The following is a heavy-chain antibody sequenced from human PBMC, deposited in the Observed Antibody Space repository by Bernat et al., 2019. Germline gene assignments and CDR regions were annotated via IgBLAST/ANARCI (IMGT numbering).Heavy chain of an antibody. J-gene: IGHJ4*02. CDR1: GYTFTDYY. Sequence: QVQLVQSGAEVKKPAASVKVSCKASGYTFTDYYIHWARQAPGQGLEWMGWINPHSGATNYAQKFQDRVTMTRDTSISTAYMELSRLRSDDAAVYYCARDRGDVAIVWGQGTLVTVSS. CDR2: INPHSGAT. CDR3: ARDRGDVAIV. D-gene: IGHD2-21*02. V-gene: IGHV1-2*02.